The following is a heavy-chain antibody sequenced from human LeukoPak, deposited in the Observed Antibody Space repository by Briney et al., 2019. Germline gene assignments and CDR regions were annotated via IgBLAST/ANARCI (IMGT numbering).Heavy chain of an antibody. V-gene: IGHV3-33*08. CDR3: ARDRGSDDPIDY. D-gene: IGHD2-15*01. Sequence: GGSLRLSCAASGFTFSNYGMHWVRQTPGKGLQWLAVIWHDGTKKYYADPVKGRFTISRDNSKGTLSLQLSSLRAEDTAVYYCARDRGSDDPIDYWGQGTLVSVSS. J-gene: IGHJ4*02. CDR1: GFTFSNYG. CDR2: IWHDGTKK.